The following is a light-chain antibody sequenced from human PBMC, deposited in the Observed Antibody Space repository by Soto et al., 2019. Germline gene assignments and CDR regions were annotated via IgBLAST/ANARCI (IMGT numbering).Light chain of an antibody. Sequence: MTQSPSTLSVSPGERATLFCRASQSVNNNFLAWYQQKPGQAPRLLIHGASTRATGIPARFSGSGSGTEFTLTISSLQSEDFAVYYCQQYSAWPLTFGGGTKVEIK. CDR1: QSVNNN. V-gene: IGKV3-15*01. CDR2: GAS. CDR3: QQYSAWPLT. J-gene: IGKJ4*01.